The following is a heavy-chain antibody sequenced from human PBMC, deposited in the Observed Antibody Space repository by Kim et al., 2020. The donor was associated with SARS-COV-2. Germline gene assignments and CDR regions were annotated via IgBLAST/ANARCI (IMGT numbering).Heavy chain of an antibody. D-gene: IGHD1-26*01. V-gene: IGHV3-7*01. Sequence: GGSLRLSCAASGFTFSSYWMPWVRQAPGKGLEWVANIKHDGNHKSKVDPVKGRGTISRANAKNSQYLQLYSQIAADAAADYCARARDSYSTWAASFD. CDR1: GFTFSSYW. J-gene: IGHJ3*02. CDR3: ARARDSYSTWAASFD. CDR2: IKHDGNHK.